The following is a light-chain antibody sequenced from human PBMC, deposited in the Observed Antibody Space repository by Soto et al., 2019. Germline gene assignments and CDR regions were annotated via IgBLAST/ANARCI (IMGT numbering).Light chain of an antibody. CDR1: QYIHNY. J-gene: IGKJ1*01. CDR3: QQSNNYPRT. CDR2: EAA. V-gene: IGKV1-5*03. Sequence: DIQMTQSPSTLSASVGDRVTITCRASQYIHNYLAWYQQKPGEAPKLLIYEAANLESGAPSRFSGSGTGTEFPLTISSLQPDDVATYYCQQSNNYPRTFGQGTRVEI.